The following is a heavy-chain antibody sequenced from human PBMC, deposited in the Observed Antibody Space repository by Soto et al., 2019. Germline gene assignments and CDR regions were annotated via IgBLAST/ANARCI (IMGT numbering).Heavy chain of an antibody. CDR2: ISSNSAYI. Sequence: GGSLRLSCAASGFTFRSFTMNWVRQAPGKGLEWVSTISSNSAYIYYTDALRGRFTISRDNAKTSLHLQMNSLRAEDTAVYYCTRDASRDSSARGWFDPWGPGTLVTVSS. CDR3: TRDASRDSSARGWFDP. V-gene: IGHV3-21*01. J-gene: IGHJ5*02. D-gene: IGHD6-13*01. CDR1: GFTFRSFT.